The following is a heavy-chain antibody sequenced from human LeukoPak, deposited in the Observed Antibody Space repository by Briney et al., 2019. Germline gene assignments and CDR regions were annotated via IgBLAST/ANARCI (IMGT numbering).Heavy chain of an antibody. J-gene: IGHJ4*02. V-gene: IGHV1-46*01. Sequence: ASVKVSCKASGFSLTSNYMHWVRQAPGQGLEWMGYMRPTDAYTGYAPKFQGRVTVTRDTSTNTVYMELSSLSSDDTAVYYCATPHKYYDSSGPYYFDYWGQGTLVTVSS. CDR3: ATPHKYYDSSGPYYFDY. D-gene: IGHD3-22*01. CDR1: GFSLTSNY. CDR2: MRPTDAYT.